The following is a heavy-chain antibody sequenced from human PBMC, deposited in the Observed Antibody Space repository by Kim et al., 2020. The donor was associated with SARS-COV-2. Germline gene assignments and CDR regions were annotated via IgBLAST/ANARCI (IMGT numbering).Heavy chain of an antibody. CDR2: ISAYNGNT. CDR1: GYTFTSYG. J-gene: IGHJ4*02. V-gene: IGHV1-18*01. D-gene: IGHD3-3*01. CDR3: ARDDGLGYDFWSGPFDY. Sequence: ASVKVSCKASGYTFTSYGISWVRQAPGQGLEWMGWISAYNGNTNYAQKLQGRVTMTTDTSTSTAYMELRSLRSDDTAVYYCARDDGLGYDFWSGPFDYWGQGTLVTVSS.